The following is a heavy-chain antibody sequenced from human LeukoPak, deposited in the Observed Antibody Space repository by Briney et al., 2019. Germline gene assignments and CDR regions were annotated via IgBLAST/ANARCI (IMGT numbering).Heavy chain of an antibody. CDR3: AKRGKDSPGYYNYFDS. V-gene: IGHV3-30*02. J-gene: IGHJ4*02. Sequence: GESLRLSCATSGFTFSTYGMHWVRQAPGKGLEWVAFIGYDGSEIHYADSVKGRFTISRDNSKNTVHLQMGGLIGEDTAVYYCAKRGKDSPGYYNYFDSWGQGTLVTVSS. D-gene: IGHD3-22*01. CDR2: IGYDGSEI. CDR1: GFTFSTYG.